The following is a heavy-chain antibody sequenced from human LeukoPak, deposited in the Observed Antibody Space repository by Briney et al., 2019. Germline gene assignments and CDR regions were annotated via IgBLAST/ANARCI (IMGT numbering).Heavy chain of an antibody. Sequence: GGSLRLSCAASGFTFSSYGMSWVRQAPGKGLEWVSAISGSGGNTYYADSVKGRFTISRDNSKNTLYLQMNSLRAEDTAVYYCAKGGLVHPLHIWGQGTMVTVSS. CDR2: ISGSGGNT. D-gene: IGHD3/OR15-3a*01. CDR1: GFTFSSYG. J-gene: IGHJ3*02. V-gene: IGHV3-23*01. CDR3: AKGGLVHPLHI.